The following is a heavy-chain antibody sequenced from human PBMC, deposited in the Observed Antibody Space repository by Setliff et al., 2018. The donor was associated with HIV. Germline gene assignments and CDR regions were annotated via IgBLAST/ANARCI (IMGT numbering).Heavy chain of an antibody. Sequence: ASVKVSCKASGYTFTSYDINWVRQATGQVLEWMGWMNPNSGNTGYAQKFQGRVTMTRNTSISTAYMELSSLRSEDTAVYYCARARTDYYDRRRRSHYYIDVWARGATVTVSS. CDR1: GYTFTSYD. J-gene: IGHJ6*03. CDR3: ARARTDYYDRRRRSHYYIDV. V-gene: IGHV1-8*02. D-gene: IGHD3-22*01. CDR2: MNPNSGNT.